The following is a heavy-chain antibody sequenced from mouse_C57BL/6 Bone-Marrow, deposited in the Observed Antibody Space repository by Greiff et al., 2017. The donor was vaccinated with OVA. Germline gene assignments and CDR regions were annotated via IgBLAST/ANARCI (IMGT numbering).Heavy chain of an antibody. CDR2: IRLKSDNYAT. D-gene: IGHD2-3*01. J-gene: IGHJ3*01. CDR1: GFTFSNYW. V-gene: IGHV6-3*01. CDR3: TGGRWLLRGFAY. Sequence: EVKLMESGGGLVQPGGSMKLSCVASGFTFSNYWMNWVRQSPEKGLEWVAQIRLKSDNYATHYAESVKGRFTISRDDSKSSVYLQMNNLRAEDTGIYYCTGGRWLLRGFAYWGQGTLVTVSA.